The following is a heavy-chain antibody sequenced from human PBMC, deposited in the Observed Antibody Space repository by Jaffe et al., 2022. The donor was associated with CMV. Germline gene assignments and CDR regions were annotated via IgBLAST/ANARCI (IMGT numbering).Heavy chain of an antibody. J-gene: IGHJ4*02. D-gene: IGHD6-13*01. V-gene: IGHV3-23*04. CDR3: AKAPFLAAAGAVDN. Sequence: EVQLVESGGGLVQPGGSLRLSCAASGFTFSNYAMTWIRQAPVKGLEYVSVISGGGDNTYYVDSVKGRFTISRDNSKNTLFLQMNSLTADDTAVYYCAKAPFLAAAGAVDNWGQGTLVTVSS. CDR1: GFTFSNYA. CDR2: ISGGGDNT.